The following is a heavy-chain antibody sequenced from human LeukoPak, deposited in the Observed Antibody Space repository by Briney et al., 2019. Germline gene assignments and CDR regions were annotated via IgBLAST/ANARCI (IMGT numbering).Heavy chain of an antibody. CDR3: ARDLGAAAGTPFDY. D-gene: IGHD6-13*01. V-gene: IGHV1-69*05. J-gene: IGHJ4*02. Sequence: ASVKASCKASGGTFSSYAISWVRQAPGQGLEWMGRIIPIFGTANYAQKFQGRVTITTDESTSTAYMELSSLRSEDTAVYYCARDLGAAAGTPFDYWGQGTLVTVSS. CDR1: GGTFSSYA. CDR2: IIPIFGTA.